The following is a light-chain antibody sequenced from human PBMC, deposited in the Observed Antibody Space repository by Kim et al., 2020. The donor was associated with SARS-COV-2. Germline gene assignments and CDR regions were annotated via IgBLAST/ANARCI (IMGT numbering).Light chain of an antibody. CDR2: EAS. Sequence: SAPVGARVPTTCQASRSITGWVAWYQQKPGRAPKLLIYEASTLQSGVPSRFSGSGSGTEFTLTISSLQPDDFATYYCQQYDTSWTFGQGTKVDIK. CDR3: QQYDTSWT. CDR1: RSITGW. J-gene: IGKJ1*01. V-gene: IGKV1-5*01.